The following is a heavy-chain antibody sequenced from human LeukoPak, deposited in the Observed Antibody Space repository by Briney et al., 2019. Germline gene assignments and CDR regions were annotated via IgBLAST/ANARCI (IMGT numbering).Heavy chain of an antibody. V-gene: IGHV3-30*18. CDR1: GFTFSSYG. Sequence: PGGSLRLSCAASGFTFSSYGMHWVRQAPGEGLEWVAVISYDGSNKYYADSVKGRFTISRDNSKNTLYLQMNSLRAEDTAVYYCAKFSADAFDIWGQGTMVTVSS. CDR3: AKFSADAFDI. D-gene: IGHD6-25*01. J-gene: IGHJ3*02. CDR2: ISYDGSNK.